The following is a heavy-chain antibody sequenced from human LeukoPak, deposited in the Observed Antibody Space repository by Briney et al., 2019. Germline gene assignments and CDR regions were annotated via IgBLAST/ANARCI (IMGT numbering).Heavy chain of an antibody. CDR2: INPEKRDT. V-gene: IGHV1-18*01. J-gene: IGHJ4*02. D-gene: IGHD5-12*01. CDR3: AKKVRGPSHPLDF. CDR1: GYTFTSYG. Sequence: ASVKVSCKASGYTFTSYGISWVRQAPGQGLEWMGWINPEKRDTGYAHKFQGRVTMTSDTSISTAYMELSSLRSDDTAVYYCAKKVRGPSHPLDFWGQGTLVTVSS.